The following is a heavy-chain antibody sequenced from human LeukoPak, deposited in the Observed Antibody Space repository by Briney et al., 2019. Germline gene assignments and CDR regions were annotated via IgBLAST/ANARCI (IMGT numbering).Heavy chain of an antibody. J-gene: IGHJ4*02. CDR1: GGSISSSSYY. Sequence: SETLSLTCTVSGGSISSSSYYWGWIRQPPGKGLEWIGSIYYSGSTYYNPSLKSRVTISVDTSKNQFSLKLSSVTAADTAVYYCARGSYYYDSSGCKYWGQGTLVTVSS. CDR2: IYYSGST. V-gene: IGHV4-39*07. D-gene: IGHD3-22*01. CDR3: ARGSYYYDSSGCKY.